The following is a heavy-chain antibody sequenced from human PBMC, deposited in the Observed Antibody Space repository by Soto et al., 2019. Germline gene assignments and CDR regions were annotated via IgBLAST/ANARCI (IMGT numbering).Heavy chain of an antibody. V-gene: IGHV3-74*01. Sequence: EVQLEESGGDLVQPGGSLRLSCAASGFTFSSYWMHWVRQAPGKGLVWVSRITDGGTTTYAESVKGRFTISRDNARNTLYLQMNSLRREDTALYYCVRVGSGSYSWRDPWGQGTLVTVSS. J-gene: IGHJ5*02. D-gene: IGHD1-26*01. CDR1: GFTFSSYW. CDR3: VRVGSGSYSWRDP. CDR2: ITDGGTT.